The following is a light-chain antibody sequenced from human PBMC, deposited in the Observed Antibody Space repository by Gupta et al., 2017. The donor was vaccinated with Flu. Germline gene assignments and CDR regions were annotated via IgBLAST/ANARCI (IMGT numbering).Light chain of an antibody. CDR3: IFRDSRV. CDR1: TLRNSY. J-gene: IGLJ3*02. Sequence: SSELTQDPAVSVALGQTVMITCQGDTLRNSYARCYQQKPGQTPLLVIYHKNNRPSGIPDRFLGSRPGNTASLTITGAQAEDGADFYCIFRDSRVFGGGTNLTVL. V-gene: IGLV3-19*01. CDR2: HKN.